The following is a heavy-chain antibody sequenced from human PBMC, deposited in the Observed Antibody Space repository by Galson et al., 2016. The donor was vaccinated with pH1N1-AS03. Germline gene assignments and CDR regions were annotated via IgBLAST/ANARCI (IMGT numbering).Heavy chain of an antibody. V-gene: IGHV3-9*01. CDR3: ATPGSSAL. Sequence: SLRLSCAASGFTFGDYGMHWVRQAPGKGLEWVSSISWNSLNTGYADSVKGRFTISRDNAKNSLYLLMNSLRAEDTALYYCATPGSSALWGQGTLVTVSS. CDR1: GFTFGDYG. D-gene: IGHD2-2*01. J-gene: IGHJ4*02. CDR2: ISWNSLNT.